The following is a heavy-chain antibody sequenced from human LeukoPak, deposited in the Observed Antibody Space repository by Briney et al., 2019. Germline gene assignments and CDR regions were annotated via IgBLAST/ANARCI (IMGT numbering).Heavy chain of an antibody. CDR2: IYPGDSDT. CDR1: GYTFTSYW. V-gene: IGHV5-51*01. D-gene: IGHD3-22*01. J-gene: IGHJ4*02. CDR3: ARTYYDASGVPFDY. Sequence: HGESLKISCKGSGYTFTSYWIGWVLQMPGKGLEWMRIIYPGDSDTRYSPSFQGQVTTSADKSISTAYLQWSSLKASDTAMYYCARTYYDASGVPFDYWGQGTLVTVSS.